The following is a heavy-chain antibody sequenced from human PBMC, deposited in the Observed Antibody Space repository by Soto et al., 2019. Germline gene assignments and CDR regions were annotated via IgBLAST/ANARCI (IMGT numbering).Heavy chain of an antibody. CDR1: GFTFTRYS. CDR2: ISSTTNYI. J-gene: IGHJ4*02. CDR3: ARESEDLTSNFDY. Sequence: GGSLRLSCAASGFTFTRYSMNWVRQAPGKGLEWVSSISSTTNYIYYADSMKGRFTVSRDNAKNSVYLEMDSLSAEDTALYYCARESEDLTSNFDYWGQGTLVTVSS. V-gene: IGHV3-21*01.